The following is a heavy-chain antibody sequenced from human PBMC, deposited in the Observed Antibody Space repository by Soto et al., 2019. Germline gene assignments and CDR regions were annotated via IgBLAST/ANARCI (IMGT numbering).Heavy chain of an antibody. Sequence: GGSLRLSCAASGFTFSTYSMHWVRQAPGKGLEWVSVISYDGRNKYYADSVKGRFTISRDNSKNTLYLQMSSLRAEDTSVYYCATHLGDVDTDSFDIWGQGTVVTVSS. CDR3: ATHLGDVDTDSFDI. D-gene: IGHD3-16*01. J-gene: IGHJ3*02. CDR2: ISYDGRNK. CDR1: GFTFSTYS. V-gene: IGHV3-30*03.